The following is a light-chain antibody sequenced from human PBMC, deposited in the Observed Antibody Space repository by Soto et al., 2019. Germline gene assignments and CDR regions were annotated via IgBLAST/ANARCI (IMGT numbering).Light chain of an antibody. J-gene: IGKJ2*01. CDR1: QSVSSSY. CDR2: GAS. Sequence: EIVLTQSPGTLSLSPGERATLSCRASQSVSSSYLAWYQQKPGQAPRLLIYGASSRATGIPDRFSGSGSGTAFPLTISTLEPEDFSVYYFQHYASSPYTFGQGTKLEIK. CDR3: QHYASSPYT. V-gene: IGKV3-20*01.